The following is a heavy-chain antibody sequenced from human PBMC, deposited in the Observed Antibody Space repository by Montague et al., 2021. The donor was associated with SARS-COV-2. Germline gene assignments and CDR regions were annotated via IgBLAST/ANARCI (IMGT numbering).Heavy chain of an antibody. V-gene: IGHV4-59*01. D-gene: IGHD2-15*01. J-gene: IGHJ5*02. CDR1: GGSINGYY. Sequence: SETLSLTCTVSGGSINGYYWTRIRQSPGKGLEWIGYIYQTGSTKYNPSLNSRATMSLDTSNNQFSLKLTSVTAADSAIYYCARVLSRAFCEGDSCYSETWFDPGGQGALVSVSS. CDR2: IYQTGST. CDR3: ARVLSRAFCEGDSCYSETWFDP.